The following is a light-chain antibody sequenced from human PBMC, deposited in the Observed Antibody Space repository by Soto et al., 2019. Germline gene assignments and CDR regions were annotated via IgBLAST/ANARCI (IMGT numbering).Light chain of an antibody. Sequence: EIVLTQSPDTLSLSPGERATLYCRASQSVNRNYLAWYQQKPGQAPRLLIYGASNRPDGIPHKFSGSGSGTDFTFTLNRLEPEDFAVYYCQQYGRSPYTFAQGTKLEI. CDR3: QQYGRSPYT. CDR2: GAS. J-gene: IGKJ2*01. V-gene: IGKV3-20*01. CDR1: QSVNRNY.